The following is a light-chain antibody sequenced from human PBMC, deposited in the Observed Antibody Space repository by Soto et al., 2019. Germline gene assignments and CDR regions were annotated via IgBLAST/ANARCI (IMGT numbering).Light chain of an antibody. CDR1: QTISTL. Sequence: DIPMTQSPSTLSASVGDRVTITCRASQTISTLLAWYQQKPGKAPNLLIYDASSLESGVPSKFSGTGSGTEFTLTISSLQPDDSATYYGQQYSSLVTFGQGTKLEI. CDR2: DAS. V-gene: IGKV1-5*01. J-gene: IGKJ2*01. CDR3: QQYSSLVT.